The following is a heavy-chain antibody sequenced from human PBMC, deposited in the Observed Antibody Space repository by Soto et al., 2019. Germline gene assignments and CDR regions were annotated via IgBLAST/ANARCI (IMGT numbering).Heavy chain of an antibody. V-gene: IGHV3-53*01. CDR3: ARLNGYCSSTSCYTGSWFDP. J-gene: IGHJ5*02. CDR2: IYSGGST. CDR1: GFTVSSNY. Sequence: GGSLRLSCAASGFTVSSNYMSWVRQAPGKGQEWVSVIYSGGSTYYADSVKGRFTISRDNSKNTLYLQMNSLRAEDTAVYYCARLNGYCSSTSCYTGSWFDPWGQGTLVTVSS. D-gene: IGHD2-2*02.